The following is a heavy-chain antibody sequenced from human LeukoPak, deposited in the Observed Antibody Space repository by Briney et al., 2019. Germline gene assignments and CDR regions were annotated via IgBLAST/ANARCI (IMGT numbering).Heavy chain of an antibody. D-gene: IGHD3-22*01. J-gene: IGHJ4*02. CDR1: GFTFSSYA. CDR3: AKDSGITMIVVVTHFDY. Sequence: GGSLRLSCAASGFTFSSYAMSWVRQAPGKGVEWVSAISGSGGSTYYADSVKGRFTISRDNSKNTLYLQMNSLRAEDTAVYYCAKDSGITMIVVVTHFDYWGQGTLVTVSS. CDR2: ISGSGGST. V-gene: IGHV3-23*01.